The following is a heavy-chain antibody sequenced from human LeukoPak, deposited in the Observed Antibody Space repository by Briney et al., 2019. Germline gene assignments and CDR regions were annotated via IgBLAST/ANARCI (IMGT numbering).Heavy chain of an antibody. CDR1: GYTLTELS. D-gene: IGHD1-26*01. J-gene: IGHJ4*02. CDR2: FDPEDGET. CDR3: VTDSSSGSYSLGLDY. Sequence: ASVKVSCKVSGYTLTELSMHWVRQAPGKGLEWMGGFDPEDGETIYAQKFQGRVTMTEDTSTDTAYMELSSLRSEDTAVYYCVTDSSSGSYSLGLDYWGQGTLVTVSS. V-gene: IGHV1-24*01.